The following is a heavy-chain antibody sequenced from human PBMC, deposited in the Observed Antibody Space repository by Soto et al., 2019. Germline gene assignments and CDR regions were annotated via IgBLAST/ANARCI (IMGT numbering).Heavy chain of an antibody. J-gene: IGHJ6*02. V-gene: IGHV4-59*01. CDR1: GGSISSYY. CDR3: ARAYRSSWPGYYYYGMDV. Sequence: SETLSLTCTVSGGSISSYYWSWIRQPPGKGLEWIGYIYYSGSTNYNPSLKSRVTISVDTSKNQFSLKLSSVTAADTAVYYCARAYRSSWPGYYYYGMDVCGQGTTVTV. D-gene: IGHD6-13*01. CDR2: IYYSGST.